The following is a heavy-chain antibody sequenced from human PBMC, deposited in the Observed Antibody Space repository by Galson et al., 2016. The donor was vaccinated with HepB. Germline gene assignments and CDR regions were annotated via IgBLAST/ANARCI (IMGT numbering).Heavy chain of an antibody. CDR1: GFTFDDHA. D-gene: IGHD3-10*01. CDR2: ISWNSANI. J-gene: IGHJ4*02. V-gene: IGHV3-9*01. CDR3: AKDTNLYYGSGSYPLLQN. Sequence: SLRLSCAVSGFTFDDHAMHWVRQAPGKGLEWVSGISWNSANIGYADSVEGRFTISRDNAKNSLHLQMNSLRAEDTALYYCAKDTNLYYGSGSYPLLQNWGQGTLVTVSS.